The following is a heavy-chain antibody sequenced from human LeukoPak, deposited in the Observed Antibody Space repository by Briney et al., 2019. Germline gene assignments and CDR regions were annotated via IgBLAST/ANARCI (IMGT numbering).Heavy chain of an antibody. D-gene: IGHD3-16*02. CDR3: ARALDSLGGLSLPDY. Sequence: ASVKVSCKASGYTFTNYYIHWVRQAPGQGLEFMGWIHPSTGNPSYAQGFSGRFVFSLDTSVTTTYLHISDLKAEDTAVYFCARALDSLGGLSLPDYWGQGTLVTVSS. CDR1: GYTFTNYY. V-gene: IGHV7-4-1*02. J-gene: IGHJ4*02. CDR2: IHPSTGNP.